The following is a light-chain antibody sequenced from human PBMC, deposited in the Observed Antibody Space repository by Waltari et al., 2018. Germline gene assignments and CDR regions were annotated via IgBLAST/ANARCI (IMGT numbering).Light chain of an antibody. CDR3: QQYNNWPPMYT. CDR2: GAS. CDR1: QNVINN. J-gene: IGKJ2*01. Sequence: EIVMTQSPATLSASPGERATLSCRASQNVINNLAWYQQKPGQAPRLLIYGASTRATGIPARFRGSGSGTEFTLTISSMQSEDFAVYYCQQYNNWPPMYTFGQGTKLEI. V-gene: IGKV3-15*01.